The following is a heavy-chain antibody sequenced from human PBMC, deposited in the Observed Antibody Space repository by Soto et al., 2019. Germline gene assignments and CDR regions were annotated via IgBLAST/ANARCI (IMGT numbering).Heavy chain of an antibody. CDR1: GFTFRSYE. CDR3: ARESCSSSSCSTRYGMDV. CDR2: ISSSGSSI. V-gene: IGHV3-48*03. J-gene: IGHJ6*02. Sequence: LRLSCVASGFTFRSYEMNWVRQAPGKGLEWVSYISSSGSSIYYPDSVKGRFTISRDNAKNSLYLQMNSLRAEDTAVYYCARESCSSSSCSTRYGMDVWGQGTTVTVS. D-gene: IGHD2-2*01.